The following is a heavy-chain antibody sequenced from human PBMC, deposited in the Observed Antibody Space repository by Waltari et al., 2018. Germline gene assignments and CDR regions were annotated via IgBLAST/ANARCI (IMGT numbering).Heavy chain of an antibody. V-gene: IGHV1-46*01. CDR1: GYTLIEFS. D-gene: IGHD6-19*01. Sequence: QVQLVQSGAEVTKPGASVNVSCQVSGYTLIEFSMPRARPAPGKGLEWMGIINPSGGSTSDAQKFQGRVTMTRETSTSTVYMELSSLRSEDTAVYYCASSFHSSGSPCDPWGQGTLVTVSS. CDR3: ASSFHSSGSPCDP. J-gene: IGHJ5*02. CDR2: INPSGGST.